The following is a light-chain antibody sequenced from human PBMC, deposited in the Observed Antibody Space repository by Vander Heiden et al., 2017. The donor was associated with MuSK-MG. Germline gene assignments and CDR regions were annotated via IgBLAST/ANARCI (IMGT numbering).Light chain of an antibody. CDR1: SGAVPSGHY. V-gene: IGLV7-46*01. CDR3: LHFYSYSVV. J-gene: IGLJ2*01. CDR2: DTR. Sequence: QAVVTQEPSLTVSPGGTVTLTCGSSSGAVPSGHYPYWFQQKPGQAPRILMFDTRNKQSWTPAWFYGSLLGAKAALTLSGAQAEEDAYYYCLHFYSYSVVCGGGTKLTVL.